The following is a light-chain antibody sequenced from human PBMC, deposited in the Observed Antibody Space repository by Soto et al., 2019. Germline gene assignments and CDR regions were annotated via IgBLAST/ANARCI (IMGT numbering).Light chain of an antibody. CDR1: QSVSSSY. Sequence: EIVLTQSPGTLSLSPGERATLSCRASQSVSSSYLAWYQQKPGQAPRLLIYGASSRATGIPDRFSGSGSGTDFTLTISRLEPEDFAVYYCQQYGSSPGFAYTFGQGTKLEIK. V-gene: IGKV3-20*01. J-gene: IGKJ2*01. CDR3: QQYGSSPGFAYT. CDR2: GAS.